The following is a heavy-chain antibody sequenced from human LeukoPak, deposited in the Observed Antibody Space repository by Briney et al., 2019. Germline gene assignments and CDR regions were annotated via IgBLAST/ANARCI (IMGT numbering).Heavy chain of an antibody. J-gene: IGHJ5*02. CDR2: ISSSGSTI. D-gene: IGHD3-22*01. CDR1: GFTFSSYE. CDR3: ARGYYYDSSGYSNWFDP. V-gene: IGHV3-48*03. Sequence: GGSLRLSCVVSGFTFSSYEMNWVRQAPGKGLEWVSYISSSGSTIYYADSVEGRFTISRDNAKNSLYLQMNSLRAEDTAVYYCARGYYYDSSGYSNWFDPWGQGTLVTVSS.